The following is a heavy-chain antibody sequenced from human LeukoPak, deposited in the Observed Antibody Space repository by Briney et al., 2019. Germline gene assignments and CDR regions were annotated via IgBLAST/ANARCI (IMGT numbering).Heavy chain of an antibody. CDR1: GYTFTGYY. D-gene: IGHD2-21*02. V-gene: IGHV1-2*02. CDR3: ARHPAVVTHLDY. Sequence: ASVKVSCTASGYTFTGYYMHWVRQAPGQGLEWMGWINPNSGGANYAQKFQGRVTMTRDTSISTAYMELSRLTSDDTAVYYCARHPAVVTHLDYWGQGTLVTVSS. J-gene: IGHJ4*02. CDR2: INPNSGGA.